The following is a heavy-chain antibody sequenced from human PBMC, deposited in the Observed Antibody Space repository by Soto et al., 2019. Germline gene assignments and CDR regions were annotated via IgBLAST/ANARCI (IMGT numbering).Heavy chain of an antibody. V-gene: IGHV3-74*01. CDR1: GFTFGNYW. D-gene: IGHD1-26*01. CDR3: ARGRGSFYLDF. Sequence: EVQLVESGGGLVQPGGSLRLSCATSGFTFGNYWMYWVRQAPGKGLVWVSRIHSDGTITTYADSVKGRFTISRDIAKNTRYLQMNSLRAEDTAVYYCARGRGSFYLDFWGQGTLVTVPS. CDR2: IHSDGTIT. J-gene: IGHJ4*02.